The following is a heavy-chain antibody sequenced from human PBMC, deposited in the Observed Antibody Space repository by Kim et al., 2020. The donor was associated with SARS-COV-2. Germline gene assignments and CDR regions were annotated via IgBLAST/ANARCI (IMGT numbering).Heavy chain of an antibody. Sequence: SKTLSLTCAVYGGSFSGYYWSWIRQPPGKGLEWIGEINHSGSTNYNPSLKSRVTISVDTSKNQFSLKLSSVTAADTAVYYCARLMFDPWGQGTLVTVSS. CDR2: INHSGST. CDR3: ARLMFDP. V-gene: IGHV4-34*01. J-gene: IGHJ5*02. CDR1: GGSFSGYY.